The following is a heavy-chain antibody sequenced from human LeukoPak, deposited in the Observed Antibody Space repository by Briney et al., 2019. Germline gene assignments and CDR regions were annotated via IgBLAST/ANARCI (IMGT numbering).Heavy chain of an antibody. D-gene: IGHD2-2*01. J-gene: IGHJ3*02. CDR1: GHTFTGYY. Sequence: ASVKVSRKASGHTFTGYYMHWVRQAPGQGLEWMGWINPNSGGTNYAQKFQGRVTMTRDTSISTAYMELSRLRSDDTAVYYCARDCSSTNYQGAFDIWGQGTMVTVSS. CDR3: ARDCSSTNYQGAFDI. CDR2: INPNSGGT. V-gene: IGHV1-2*02.